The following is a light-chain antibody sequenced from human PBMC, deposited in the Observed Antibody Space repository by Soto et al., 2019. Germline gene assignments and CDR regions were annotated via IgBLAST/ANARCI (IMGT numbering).Light chain of an antibody. CDR1: QSVSSN. CDR2: AAS. V-gene: IGKV3-15*01. CDR3: QQRSNWPIT. J-gene: IGKJ5*01. Sequence: ETVMTQSPATLSVSPGERATLSCRASQSVSSNLAWYQQKPGQAPRLLIYAASTRASGIPARFSGSGSGTEFTLTISSLEPEDFAVYYCQQRSNWPITFGQGTRLEIK.